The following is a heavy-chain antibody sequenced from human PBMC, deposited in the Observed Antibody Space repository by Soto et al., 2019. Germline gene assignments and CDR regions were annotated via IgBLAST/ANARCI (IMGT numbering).Heavy chain of an antibody. CDR1: GFTFSSYG. D-gene: IGHD4-17*01. J-gene: IGHJ4*02. CDR2: IWYDGSNK. V-gene: IGHV3-33*01. Sequence: QVQLVESGGGVVQPGRSLRLSCAASGFTFSSYGMHWVRQAPGKGLEWVAVIWYDGSNKYYADSVEGRFTISRDNSKNTLYLQMNSLRAEDTAVYYCARPMTTVTEALDYWGQGTLVTVSS. CDR3: ARPMTTVTEALDY.